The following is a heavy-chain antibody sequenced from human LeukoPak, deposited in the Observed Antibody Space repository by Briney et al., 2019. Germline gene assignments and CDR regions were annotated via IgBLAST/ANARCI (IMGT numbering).Heavy chain of an antibody. Sequence: SETLSLTCTVSGGSISTYYWSCIRQPPGKGLEWIGCIYYTGSANYNPSLKSRGTISVDTSKNQFSLKLSSVTAADTAVYYCARGSITVVPAFGIWGQGTMFTVSS. CDR2: IYYTGSA. V-gene: IGHV4-59*12. D-gene: IGHD3-16*01. CDR3: ARGSITVVPAFGI. CDR1: GGSISTYY. J-gene: IGHJ3*02.